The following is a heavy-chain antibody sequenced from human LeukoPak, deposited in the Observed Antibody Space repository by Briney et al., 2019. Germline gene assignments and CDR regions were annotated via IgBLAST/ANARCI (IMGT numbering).Heavy chain of an antibody. D-gene: IGHD3-10*01. V-gene: IGHV4-59*01. CDR3: ASGRYYYGSGSYRPSYGMDV. CDR2: IYYSGST. CDR1: GGSISSYY. J-gene: IGHJ6*02. Sequence: PSETLSLTCTVSGGSISSYYWSWIRQPPGKGLEWIGYIYYSGSTNYNPSLKSRVTISVDTSKNQFSLKLSSVTAADTAVYYCASGRYYYGSGSYRPSYGMDVWGQGTTVTVSS.